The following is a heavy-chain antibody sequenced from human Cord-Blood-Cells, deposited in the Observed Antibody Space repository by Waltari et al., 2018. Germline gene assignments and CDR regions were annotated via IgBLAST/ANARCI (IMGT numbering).Heavy chain of an antibody. Sequence: QVQLVQSGAAVKKPGASVKVSCKASGYTFTSYAMHWVRQAPGQRLEWMGWINAGNGNTKYSQKFQGRVTITRDTSASTAYMELSSLRSEDTAVYYCARVGYCSSTSCYYSYYFDYWGQGTLVTVSS. D-gene: IGHD2-2*01. J-gene: IGHJ4*02. CDR2: INAGNGNT. CDR3: ARVGYCSSTSCYYSYYFDY. V-gene: IGHV1-3*01. CDR1: GYTFTSYA.